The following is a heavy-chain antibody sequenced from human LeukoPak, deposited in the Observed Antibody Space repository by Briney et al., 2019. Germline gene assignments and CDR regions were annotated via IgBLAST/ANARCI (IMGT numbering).Heavy chain of an antibody. CDR3: ARWGRQQPLQYAFDI. J-gene: IGHJ3*02. CDR1: GYTSTSYY. Sequence: ASVKVSCKASGYTSTSYYMHWVRQAPGQGLEWMGIINPSGGSTSYAQKFQGRVTMTRDMSTSTVYMELSSLRSEDTAVYYCARWGRQQPLQYAFDIWGQGTMVTVSS. CDR2: INPSGGST. D-gene: IGHD3-16*01. V-gene: IGHV1-46*01.